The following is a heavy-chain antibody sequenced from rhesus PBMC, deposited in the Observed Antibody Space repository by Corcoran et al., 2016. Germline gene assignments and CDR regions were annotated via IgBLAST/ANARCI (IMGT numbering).Heavy chain of an antibody. CDR3: ARDCSGTYCQYYYGLDS. V-gene: IGHV4-76*01. Sequence: QVQLQESGPGVVKPSETLSLTCAVSGYSISSGYDWSWIRQHPGQGLEGIGYIYGSSGSTNYNPSLKNRVTISKDTSKNQFSLKLSSVTAADTAVYYCARDCSGTYCQYYYGLDSWGQGVVVTVSS. J-gene: IGHJ6*01. CDR2: IYGSSGST. D-gene: IGHD2-15*01. CDR1: GYSISSGYD.